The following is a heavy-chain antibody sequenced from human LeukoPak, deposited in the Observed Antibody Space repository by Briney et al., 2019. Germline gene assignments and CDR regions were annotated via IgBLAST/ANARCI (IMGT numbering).Heavy chain of an antibody. CDR3: AKDSWGFVEVAAILDY. CDR1: GFTFNSYA. D-gene: IGHD2-15*01. J-gene: IGHJ4*02. Sequence: PGGALRLSCAASGFTFNSYAMNRVRQAPGKGLKWVSGFRGSGVATFYADSVKGRFTISRDNSKNTLYLQMNSLRAEDTAVYYCAKDSWGFVEVAAILDYWGQGTLVTVSS. CDR2: FRGSGVAT. V-gene: IGHV3-23*01.